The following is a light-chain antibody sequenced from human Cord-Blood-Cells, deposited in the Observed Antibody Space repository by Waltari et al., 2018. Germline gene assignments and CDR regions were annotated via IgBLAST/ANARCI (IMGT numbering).Light chain of an antibody. J-gene: IGKJ2*01. Sequence: DIVMTQSPLSLPVTPGEPASISCRSSQSLLHSNGYNYLDWYLQKPGQSPQLLNYLGSNRASGVPDRFSGSGSGTDFTLKISRVEAEDVGVYYCMQALQTPYTVGQGTKLEIK. CDR3: MQALQTPYT. CDR1: QSLLHSNGYNY. V-gene: IGKV2-28*01. CDR2: LGS.